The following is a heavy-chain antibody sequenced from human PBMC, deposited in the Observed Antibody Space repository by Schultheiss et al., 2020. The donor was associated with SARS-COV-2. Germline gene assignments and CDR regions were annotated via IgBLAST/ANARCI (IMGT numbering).Heavy chain of an antibody. D-gene: IGHD4-17*01. Sequence: ASVKVSCKASGYTFTSYDINWVRQATGQGLEWMGWMNPNSGNTGYAQKFQGRVTMTRDTSISTAYMELSRLRSEDTAVYYCASTAVTTNDYYYYYYMDVWGKGTTVTVSS. J-gene: IGHJ6*03. CDR2: MNPNSGNT. V-gene: IGHV1-8*01. CDR1: GYTFTSYD. CDR3: ASTAVTTNDYYYYYYMDV.